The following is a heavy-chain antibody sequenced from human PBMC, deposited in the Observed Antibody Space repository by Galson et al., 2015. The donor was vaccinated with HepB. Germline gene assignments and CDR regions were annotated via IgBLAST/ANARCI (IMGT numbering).Heavy chain of an antibody. CDR1: GYTFTKYA. V-gene: IGHV1-3*04. D-gene: IGHD3-9*01. CDR3: ARGDYDILTGYYVASFDV. CDR2: INTGNGDT. Sequence: SVKVSCKASGYTFTKYAIHWVRQAPGQRLEWMGWINTGNGDTKYSQNFQGRVTITSDTSASTVYMELSSLRPEDTATYYCARGDYDILTGYYVASFDVWGQGTMVTVSS. J-gene: IGHJ3*01.